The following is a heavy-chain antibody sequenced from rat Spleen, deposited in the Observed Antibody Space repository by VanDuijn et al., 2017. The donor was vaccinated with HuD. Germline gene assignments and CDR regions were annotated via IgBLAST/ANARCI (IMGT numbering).Heavy chain of an antibody. D-gene: IGHD1-7*01. V-gene: IGHV5-7*01. CDR2: ISYDGSST. CDR3: ARHGMGYWYLDF. Sequence: EVQLVESGGGLVQPGRSLKLSCAASGFTFSDYNMAWVRQAPKKGLEWVATISYDGSSTYYRDSVKGRFTISRDNAKSTLYLQMDSLRSEDTATYYCARHGMGYWYLDFWGPGTMVTVSS. J-gene: IGHJ1*01. CDR1: GFTFSDYN.